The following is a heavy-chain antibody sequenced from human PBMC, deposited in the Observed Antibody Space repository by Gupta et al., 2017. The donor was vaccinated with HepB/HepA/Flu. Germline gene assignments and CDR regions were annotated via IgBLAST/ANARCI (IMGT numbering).Heavy chain of an antibody. D-gene: IGHD4-23*01. CDR2: VVYTGSA. J-gene: IGHJ4*02. V-gene: IGHV4-30-4*01. CDR1: GTSVSDGDYF. CDR3: ARDGRWRSPDF. Sequence: QVHLQESGPGLVPPSQTLSLVCSVSGTSVSDGDYFGIWVRQPPGKGLESIGNVVYTGSAFYNASLSSRVTMAVDKSKNQFSLTLTSVTAADTAVYFCARDGRWRSPDFWGQGILVTVSS.